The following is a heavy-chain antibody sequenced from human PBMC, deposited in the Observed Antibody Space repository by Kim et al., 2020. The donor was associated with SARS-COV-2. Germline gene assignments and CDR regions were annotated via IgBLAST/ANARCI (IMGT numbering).Heavy chain of an antibody. D-gene: IGHD3-10*01. CDR2: ISSDGGTT. J-gene: IGHJ4*02. Sequence: GGSQRLSCSVSGFTFSYYAMHWVRQAPGKGLEYVSAISSDGGTTYYADSLKDRFTISRDNSKNTMYLQMSSLRLEDTAVYYCVRGIGDWGQGTLVTVSS. V-gene: IGHV3-64*03. CDR1: GFTFSYYA. CDR3: VRGIGD.